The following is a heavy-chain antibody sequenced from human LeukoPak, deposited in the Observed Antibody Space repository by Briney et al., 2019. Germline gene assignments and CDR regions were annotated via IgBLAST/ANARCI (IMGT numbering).Heavy chain of an antibody. CDR3: ASFRDGYNYAYFDY. CDR1: GFTFSSYS. V-gene: IGHV3-48*01. Sequence: GGSLRLSCAASGFTFSSYSMNWVRQAPGEGLEWVSYISSSSSTIYYADSVKGRFTISRDNAKNSLYLQMNSLRAEDTAVYYCASFRDGYNYAYFDYWGQGTLVTVSS. CDR2: ISSSSSTI. D-gene: IGHD5-24*01. J-gene: IGHJ4*02.